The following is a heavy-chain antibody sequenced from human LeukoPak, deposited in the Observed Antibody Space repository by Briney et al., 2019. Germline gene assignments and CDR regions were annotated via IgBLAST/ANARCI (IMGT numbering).Heavy chain of an antibody. CDR2: INPNSGGT. CDR3: ARATCSSTSCRPNY. Sequence: ASVKVSCKASGYTFTGYYMHWVRQAPGQGLEWMGWINPNSGGTNYAQKFQGRVTMTRDTSISTAYMELSRLRSDDTAVYCCARATCSSTSCRPNYWGQGTLVTVSS. J-gene: IGHJ4*02. D-gene: IGHD2-2*01. CDR1: GYTFTGYY. V-gene: IGHV1-2*02.